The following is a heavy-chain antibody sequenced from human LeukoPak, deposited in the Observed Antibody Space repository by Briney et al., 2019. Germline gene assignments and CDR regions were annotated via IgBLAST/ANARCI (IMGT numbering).Heavy chain of an antibody. Sequence: ASVKVSCKASGGTFSSYAISWVRQAPGQGLEWMGGIIPIFGTANYAQKFQGRVTITADESTSTAYMELSSLRSEDTAVYYCARGQTASYYDSSGFLSNIWGQGTLVTVSS. CDR2: IIPIFGTA. D-gene: IGHD3-22*01. CDR1: GGTFSSYA. J-gene: IGHJ3*02. V-gene: IGHV1-69*13. CDR3: ARGQTASYYDSSGFLSNI.